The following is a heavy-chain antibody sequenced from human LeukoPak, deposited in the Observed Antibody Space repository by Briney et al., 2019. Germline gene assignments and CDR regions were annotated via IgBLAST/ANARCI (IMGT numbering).Heavy chain of an antibody. CDR3: ARDAYDYVWGSYPDDAFDI. CDR1: GGSISSGDYY. D-gene: IGHD3-16*02. J-gene: IGHJ3*02. CDR2: IYYSGST. V-gene: IGHV4-30-4*01. Sequence: SLTLSLTCTVSGGSISSGDYYWSWIRQPPGKGLEWIGYIYYSGSTYYNPSLKSRVTISVDTSKNQSSLKLSSVTAADTAVYYCARDAYDYVWGSYPDDAFDIWGQGTMVTVSS.